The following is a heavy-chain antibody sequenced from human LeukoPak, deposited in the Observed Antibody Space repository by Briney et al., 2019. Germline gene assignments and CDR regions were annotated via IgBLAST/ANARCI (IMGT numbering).Heavy chain of an antibody. V-gene: IGHV1-46*01. CDR2: INPSGGST. D-gene: IGHD4-17*01. J-gene: IGHJ4*02. CDR3: ALTTVTTVGFDY. Sequence: GASVKVSCKASGYTFTSYYIHWVRQAPGQGLEWMGIINPSGGSTSYAQKFQGRLSMTRDMSTSTVYMELSSLRSEDTAVYYCALTTVTTVGFDYWGQGTLVTVSS. CDR1: GYTFTSYY.